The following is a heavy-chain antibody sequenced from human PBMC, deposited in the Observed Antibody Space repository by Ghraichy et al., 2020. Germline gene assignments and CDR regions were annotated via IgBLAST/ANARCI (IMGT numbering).Heavy chain of an antibody. D-gene: IGHD6-13*01. CDR3: ARQSSSWPDYYYYGMDV. J-gene: IGHJ6*02. V-gene: IGHV4-39*01. Sequence: SETLSLTCTVSGGSISSSSYYWGWIRQPPGKGLEWIGRIDYSGSTYYNPSLKSRVTISVDTSKNQFSLKLSSVTAADTAVYYWARQSSSWPDYYYYGMDVWGQGTMVTVSS. CDR2: IDYSGST. CDR1: GGSISSSSYY.